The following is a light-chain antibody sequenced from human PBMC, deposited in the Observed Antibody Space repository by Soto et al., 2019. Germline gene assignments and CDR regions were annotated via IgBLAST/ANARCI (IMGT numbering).Light chain of an antibody. CDR3: QQYSSSSQA. J-gene: IGKJ1*01. CDR1: QSISSW. Sequence: DIQMTQSPSTLSASVGDRVTITCRVSQSISSWLAWYQQRPGRPPKLLIYDASTLASGVPARFSGSGSGTEFTLAISSLQPGDFATYYCQQYSSSSQAVGQGTKVEIK. V-gene: IGKV1-5*01. CDR2: DAS.